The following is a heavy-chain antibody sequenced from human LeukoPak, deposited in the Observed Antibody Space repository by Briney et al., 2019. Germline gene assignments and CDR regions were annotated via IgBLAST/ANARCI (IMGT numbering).Heavy chain of an antibody. Sequence: ASVKVSCKASGYTFTSNYIHWVRQAPGQGLEWMGMIYPRDGSTSYAQKFQGRVTITADESTSTAYMELSSLRSEDTAVYYCARGRDSSGYAPTDWGQGTLVTVSS. V-gene: IGHV1-46*01. CDR3: ARGRDSSGYAPTD. D-gene: IGHD3-22*01. CDR2: IYPRDGST. J-gene: IGHJ4*02. CDR1: GYTFTSNY.